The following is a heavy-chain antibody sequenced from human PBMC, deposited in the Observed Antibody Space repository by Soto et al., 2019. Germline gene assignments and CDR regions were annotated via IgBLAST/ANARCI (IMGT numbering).Heavy chain of an antibody. CDR1: GYTFPNYG. V-gene: IGHV1-18*01. CDR2: ISPYNANT. J-gene: IGHJ4*02. Sequence: QVQLVQSGAEVKKPGASVKVSCKASGYTFPNYGISWVRQAPGQGLEWMGWISPYNANTKYAQKFQGRVTMTTDTSASTAYMELRSLISDDTAVYYCARDPDYWGQGTLVTVSS. CDR3: ARDPDY.